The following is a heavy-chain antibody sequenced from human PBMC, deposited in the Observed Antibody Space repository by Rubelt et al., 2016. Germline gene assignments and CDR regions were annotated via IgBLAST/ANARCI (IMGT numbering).Heavy chain of an antibody. CDR2: IYWDDDK. J-gene: IGHJ3*01. D-gene: IGHD3-22*01. V-gene: IGHV2-5*02. CDR3: AHIPHYYDSIGLLDAFDL. Sequence: QITLKESGPTLVKPTQTLTLTCTFSGFSLTTDEVGVGWIRQSPGKAPEWLALIYWDDDKRYNPSLKSRLTITKDTSKNQVVLTMTNMDPVDTATYYWAHIPHYYDSIGLLDAFDLWGQGTLVTVSS. CDR1: GFSLTTDEVG.